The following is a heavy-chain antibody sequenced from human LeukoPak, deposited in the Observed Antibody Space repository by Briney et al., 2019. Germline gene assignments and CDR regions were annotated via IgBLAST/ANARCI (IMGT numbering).Heavy chain of an antibody. CDR1: GGSISSSSYY. CDR3: ARLSTYYYYMDV. J-gene: IGHJ6*03. D-gene: IGHD2/OR15-2a*01. Sequence: PSETLSLTCTVFGGSISSSSYYWGWIRQPPGKGLEWIGSIYYSGSTFYNPSLKSRVTISVDTSKNQFSLKLSSLTAAHTAVYYCARLSTYYYYMDVWGKGTTVTVSS. CDR2: IYYSGST. V-gene: IGHV4-39*01.